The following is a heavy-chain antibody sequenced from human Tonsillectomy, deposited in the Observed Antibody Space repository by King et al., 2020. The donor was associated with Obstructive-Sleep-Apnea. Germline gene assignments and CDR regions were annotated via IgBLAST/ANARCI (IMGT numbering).Heavy chain of an antibody. CDR2: ILYDGCYK. CDR1: GFTLINFG. D-gene: IGHD1-26*01. Sequence: VQLVESGGGVVQPGRSLRLSCAASGFTLINFGMHWVRQAPGKGLELVAVILYDGCYKYYADSVNGRFTISRDNFKNTLYLHMNSLRTEDTAVYYCAKDEREGATGGDYFDYWGQGTLVTVS. V-gene: IGHV3-30*18. J-gene: IGHJ4*02. CDR3: AKDEREGATGGDYFDY.